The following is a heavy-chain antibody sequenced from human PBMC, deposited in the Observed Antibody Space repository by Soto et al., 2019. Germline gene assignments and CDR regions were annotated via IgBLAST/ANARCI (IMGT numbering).Heavy chain of an antibody. CDR1: GGSICSGGYY. CDR3: AREAAGILNWFDP. D-gene: IGHD6-25*01. CDR2: IYYSGST. J-gene: IGHJ5*02. V-gene: IGHV4-31*03. Sequence: QVQLQESGPGLVKPSQTLSLTCTVSGGSICSGGYYWSWIRQHPGKGLEWIGYIYYSGSTYYNPSLKSRVTISVDTSKNQFSLKLSTVTAADTAVYYCAREAAGILNWFDPWGQGTLVTVSS.